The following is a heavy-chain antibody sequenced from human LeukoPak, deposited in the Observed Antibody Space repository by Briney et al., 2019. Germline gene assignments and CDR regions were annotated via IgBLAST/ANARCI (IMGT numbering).Heavy chain of an antibody. CDR3: ARGAGDCGGDCDSNGSFDY. D-gene: IGHD2-21*02. CDR2: IYHSGST. J-gene: IGHJ4*02. V-gene: IGHV4-30-2*05. CDR1: GGSISNNHYY. Sequence: SQTLSLTCTVSGGSISNNHYYWTWIRQPPGKGLEWIGYIYHSGSTYYNPSLKSLVTISVDKSKNQFSLKLTSVTAADTAVYYCARGAGDCGGDCDSNGSFDYWGQGTLVTVSS.